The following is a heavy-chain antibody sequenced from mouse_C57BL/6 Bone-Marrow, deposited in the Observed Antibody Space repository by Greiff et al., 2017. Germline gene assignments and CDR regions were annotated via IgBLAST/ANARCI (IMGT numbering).Heavy chain of an antibody. CDR3: ARHSRAAWFAD. J-gene: IGHJ3*01. V-gene: IGHV5-15*01. Sequence: EVKLMESGGGLVQPGGSLKLSCAASGFTFSDYGMAWVRQAPRKGPEWVAFISNLAYSIYYADTVTGRFTISRENAKNTLYLEMSGVKSEDTAMYYCARHSRAAWFADWGQGTLVTVSA. CDR2: ISNLAYSI. D-gene: IGHD3-1*01. CDR1: GFTFSDYG.